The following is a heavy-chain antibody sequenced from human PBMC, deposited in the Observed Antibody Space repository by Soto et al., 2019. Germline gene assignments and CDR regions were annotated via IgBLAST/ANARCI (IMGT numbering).Heavy chain of an antibody. CDR3: AREDVIVGATSAFDY. D-gene: IGHD1-26*01. J-gene: IGHJ4*02. CDR1: GFTFSTYN. Sequence: EVLLVESGGGLVKPGGSLRLSCAASGFTFSTYNMNWVRQAPGKGLEWVSSINGRGNYIYYTDAVKGRFTISRDNAKTSLYLQMNSLRAEDTAVYYCAREDVIVGATSAFDYWCQGTLVTVSS. V-gene: IGHV3-21*01. CDR2: INGRGNYI.